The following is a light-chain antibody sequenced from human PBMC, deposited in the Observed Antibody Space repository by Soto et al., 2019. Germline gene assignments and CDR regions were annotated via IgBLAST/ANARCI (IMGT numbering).Light chain of an antibody. J-gene: IGLJ1*01. CDR3: SSYAGINNLGV. CDR2: EVN. Sequence: QFALTQSPSGSGSPGQSVTISCTGTSSDVGGYKYVSWYQQHPGKAPKLMIFEVNKRPSGVPDRFSGSKSGNTASLTVSGLQAEDEADYYCSSYAGINNLGVFGTGTKLTVL. CDR1: SSDVGGYKY. V-gene: IGLV2-8*01.